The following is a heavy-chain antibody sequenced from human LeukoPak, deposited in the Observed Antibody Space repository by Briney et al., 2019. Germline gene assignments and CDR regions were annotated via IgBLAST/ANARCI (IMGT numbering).Heavy chain of an antibody. D-gene: IGHD3-9*01. J-gene: IGHJ3*02. CDR1: GGSISSYY. CDR3: ARADILTLDAFDI. V-gene: IGHV4-59*01. Sequence: SETLSLTSTVSGGSISSYYWSWIRQPPGKGLEWIGYIYYSGSTNYNPSLKSRVTISVDTSKNQFSLKLSSVTAADTAVYYCARADILTLDAFDIWGQGTMVTVSS. CDR2: IYYSGST.